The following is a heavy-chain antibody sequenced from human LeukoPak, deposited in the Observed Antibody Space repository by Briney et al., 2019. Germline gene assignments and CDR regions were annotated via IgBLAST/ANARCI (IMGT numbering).Heavy chain of an antibody. Sequence: PGGSLRLSCAASGFTFSSYEMNWVRQAPGKGLEWVSYISSSGSTVYYADSVKGRFTASRDNAKNSLYLQMNSLRDEDTAVYYCAHVKARSGSTFDIWGQGTMVTVSS. V-gene: IGHV3-48*03. D-gene: IGHD3-10*01. CDR3: AHVKARSGSTFDI. CDR2: ISSSGSTV. J-gene: IGHJ3*02. CDR1: GFTFSSYE.